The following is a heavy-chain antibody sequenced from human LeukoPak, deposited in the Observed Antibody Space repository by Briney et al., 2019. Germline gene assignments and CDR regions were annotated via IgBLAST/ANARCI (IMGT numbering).Heavy chain of an antibody. D-gene: IGHD6-19*01. CDR1: GFTFSSYA. V-gene: IGHV3-23*01. CDR2: ISSSGGST. CDR3: PKSIGGWAHHFDY. Sequence: GGSLRLSCAASGFTFSSYAMSRVRLAPGKGLEWVSAISSSGGSTYYADSVKGRFTIFRDNSKNTLYLQMNSLRAEDTAVYYCPKSIGGWAHHFDYWGQGTLVTVSS. J-gene: IGHJ4*02.